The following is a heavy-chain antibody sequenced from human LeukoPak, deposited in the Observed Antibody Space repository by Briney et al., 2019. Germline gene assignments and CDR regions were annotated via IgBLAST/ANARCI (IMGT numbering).Heavy chain of an antibody. V-gene: IGHV3-48*03. CDR1: EFTFSSYD. Sequence: GGSLRLSCAASEFTFSSYDIIWVRQAPGKGLEWVSWITGSGGAVKYTDSVKGRFTISRDNAKKSVYLQMNSLKVEDTAVYYCARNGGGLDYWGQGTLVTVSS. CDR2: ITGSGGAV. D-gene: IGHD3-16*01. CDR3: ARNGGGLDY. J-gene: IGHJ4*02.